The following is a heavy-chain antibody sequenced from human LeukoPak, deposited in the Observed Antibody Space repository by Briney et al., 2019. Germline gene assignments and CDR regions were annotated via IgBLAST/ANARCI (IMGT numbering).Heavy chain of an antibody. J-gene: IGHJ4*02. Sequence: PGGSLRLSCAASGFTFSSYAMSWVRQAPGKGLVWVSRINSDGKTTNYADSVKGRFTISRDNAKNTLYLQMNSLRAEDTAVYYCTRDITLTRGGRSDYWGQGTLVTVSA. D-gene: IGHD3-10*01. CDR3: TRDITLTRGGRSDY. CDR2: INSDGKTT. CDR1: GFTFSSYA. V-gene: IGHV3-74*01.